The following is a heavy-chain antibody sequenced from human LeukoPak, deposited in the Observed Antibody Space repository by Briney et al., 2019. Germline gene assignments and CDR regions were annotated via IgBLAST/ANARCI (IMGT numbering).Heavy chain of an antibody. CDR1: GGTFSSYA. Sequence: ASVKVSCKASGGTFSSYAISWVRQAPGHGLELMGRIIPILGIANYAQKFQGRVTITADKSTSTAYMELSSLRSEDTAVYYCNTGATVDTFDIWGQGTMVTVSS. CDR3: NTGATVDTFDI. V-gene: IGHV1-69*04. CDR2: IIPILGIA. J-gene: IGHJ3*02. D-gene: IGHD1-26*01.